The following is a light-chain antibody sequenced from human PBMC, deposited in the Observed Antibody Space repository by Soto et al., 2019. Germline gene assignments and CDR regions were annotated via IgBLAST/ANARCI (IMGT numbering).Light chain of an antibody. J-gene: IGKJ1*01. V-gene: IGKV4-1*01. CDR1: QSVLFSSNSKNY. CDR2: WAS. CDR3: QQYYSSPWT. Sequence: DIVMTQSPDSLAVYLGERATINCKSSQSVLFSSNSKNYLAWYQQKPGQPPKLLIYWASTRESGVPDRFSGSGSGTDFTLTISSPQAEDVAVYYCQQYYSSPWTFGQGTKVEIK.